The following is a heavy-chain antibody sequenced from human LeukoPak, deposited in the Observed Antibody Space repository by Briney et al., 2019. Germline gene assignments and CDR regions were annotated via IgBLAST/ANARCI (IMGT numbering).Heavy chain of an antibody. Sequence: GGSLRLSCAASEFTFSSYGMHWVRQAPGKGLEWVAFIRYDGNNKYYADSVKGRFTISRDNSKNTLYLQMNSLRADDTAVYYCAKPAKTDYADYWGQGTLVTVSS. CDR3: AKPAKTDYADY. CDR1: EFTFSSYG. J-gene: IGHJ4*02. CDR2: IRYDGNNK. V-gene: IGHV3-30*02. D-gene: IGHD1-14*01.